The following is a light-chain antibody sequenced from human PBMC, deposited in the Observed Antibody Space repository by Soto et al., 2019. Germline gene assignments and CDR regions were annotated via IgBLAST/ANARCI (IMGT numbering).Light chain of an antibody. V-gene: IGLV2-23*01. CDR1: SSDVGSYNL. CDR3: CSYAGSEV. Sequence: QSALAQPASVSGSPGQSITISCTGTSSDVGSYNLVSWYQHHPGKAPKLMIYEGSKRPSGVSNRFSGSKSGNTASLTISGLQAEDEADYYCCSYAGSEVLGGGTKLTVL. J-gene: IGLJ2*01. CDR2: EGS.